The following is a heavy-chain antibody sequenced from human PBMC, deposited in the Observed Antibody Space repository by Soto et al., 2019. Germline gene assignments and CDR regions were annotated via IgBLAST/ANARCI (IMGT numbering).Heavy chain of an antibody. J-gene: IGHJ4*02. CDR2: ISYDGSNK. CDR1: RLTFSSYG. V-gene: IGHV3-30*18. Sequence: PGGSLRLSCAASRLTFSSYGMHWVRQAPGKGLEWVAVISYDGSNKYYADSVKGRFTISRDNSKNTLYLQMNSLRAKDTAVYYCAKDFSRWRRDPGARHYRGQGTLVTVSS. CDR3: AKDFSRWRRDPGARHY. D-gene: IGHD2-21*02.